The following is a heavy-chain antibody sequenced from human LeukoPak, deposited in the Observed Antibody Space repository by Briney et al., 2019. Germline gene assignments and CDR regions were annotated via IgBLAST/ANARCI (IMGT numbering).Heavy chain of an antibody. J-gene: IGHJ4*02. V-gene: IGHV4-34*01. Sequence: SETLSLTCTVSGGSISSYYWSWIRQPPGKGLEWIGEINHSGSTNYNPSLKSRVTISVDTSKNQFSLKLSSVTAADTAVYYCTAWYGGNSLDYWGQGTLVTVSS. CDR3: TAWYGGNSLDY. CDR2: INHSGST. D-gene: IGHD4-23*01. CDR1: GGSISSYY.